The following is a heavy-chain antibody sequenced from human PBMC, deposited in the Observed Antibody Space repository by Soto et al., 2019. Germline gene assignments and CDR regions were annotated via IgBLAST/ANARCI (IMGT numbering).Heavy chain of an antibody. CDR2: INPSGGST. D-gene: IGHD3-10*01. CDR3: ASLPLYGSGSYYFDY. J-gene: IGHJ4*02. CDR1: GYTFTSYY. V-gene: IGHV1-46*01. Sequence: QVQLVQSGAEVKKPGASVKVSCKASGYTFTSYYMHWVRQAPGQGLEWMGIINPSGGSTSYAQKFQGRVTMTRDTSTSTVYMELSSLRSEDTAVYYCASLPLYGSGSYYFDYWGQGTLVTVSS.